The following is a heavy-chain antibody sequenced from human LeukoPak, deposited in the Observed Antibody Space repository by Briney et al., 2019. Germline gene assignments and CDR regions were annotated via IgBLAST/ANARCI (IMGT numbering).Heavy chain of an antibody. CDR2: INPNSGGT. CDR1: GYTFTGYY. V-gene: IGHV1-2*02. Sequence: VASVKVSCKASGYTFTGYYLHWVRQAPGQGLEWMGWINPNSGGTNYAQNFQGRVTMTRYTSITTAYMELSRLRSDDTAVYYCARDGAPMAYCGGDCYSNFGYWGQGTRVTVSS. D-gene: IGHD2-21*02. J-gene: IGHJ4*02. CDR3: ARDGAPMAYCGGDCYSNFGY.